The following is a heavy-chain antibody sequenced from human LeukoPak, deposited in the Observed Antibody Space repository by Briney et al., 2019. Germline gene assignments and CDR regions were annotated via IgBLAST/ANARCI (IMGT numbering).Heavy chain of an antibody. D-gene: IGHD3-16*02. J-gene: IGHJ4*02. Sequence: SGGSLRLSCEASGFTFSSYWMHWVRQAPGKGLEWVSAISGSGGSTYYADSVKGRFTISRDNSKNTLYLQMNSLRAEDTAVYYCAKMLSDYDYVWGSYRPYYFDYWGQGTLVTVSS. CDR3: AKMLSDYDYVWGSYRPYYFDY. CDR1: GFTFSSYW. CDR2: ISGSGGST. V-gene: IGHV3-23*01.